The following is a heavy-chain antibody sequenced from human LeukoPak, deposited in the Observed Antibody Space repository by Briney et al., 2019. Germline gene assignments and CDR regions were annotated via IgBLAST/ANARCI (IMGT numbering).Heavy chain of an antibody. CDR1: GYTFTSHG. Sequence: ASVKVSCKASGYTFTSHGISWVRQAPGQGLEWMGWISAYNGKTNYAQKFQGRVTMITDTSTSTAYMELRSLRSDDTAVYYCARTLYIAAAPGGFDYWGQGTLVTVSS. CDR2: ISAYNGKT. CDR3: ARTLYIAAAPGGFDY. J-gene: IGHJ4*02. D-gene: IGHD6-13*01. V-gene: IGHV1-18*01.